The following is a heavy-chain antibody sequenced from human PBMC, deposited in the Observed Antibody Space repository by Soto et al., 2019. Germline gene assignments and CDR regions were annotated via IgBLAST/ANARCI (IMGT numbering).Heavy chain of an antibody. D-gene: IGHD3-3*01. V-gene: IGHV3-30*19. CDR1: GIIFSGYG. Sequence: PGGSLRLSCAASGIIFSGYGMHWVRQAPGKGLEWVAIISYDGSNKYYADSVKGRFTISRDNSKNTLYLQMNSLRAEDTAVYYCARGITIFGVVIIQGYHYVMDVWGQGSTVIVSS. CDR3: ARGITIFGVVIIQGYHYVMDV. CDR2: ISYDGSNK. J-gene: IGHJ6*02.